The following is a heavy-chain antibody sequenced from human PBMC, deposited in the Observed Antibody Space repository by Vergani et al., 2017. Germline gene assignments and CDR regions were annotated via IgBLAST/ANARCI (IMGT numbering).Heavy chain of an antibody. Sequence: QVQLQESGPGLVKPSETLSLTCSVSGYSISRGYYWGWIRQPPGKGREWIATVFHSGSANYNPSLRRRVTISVETSKNQFSLRLTTLTAADTAVYYCARRLGIAAFWFDPWGQGTLVTVSS. J-gene: IGHJ5*02. CDR1: GYSISRGYY. CDR3: ARRLGIAAFWFDP. D-gene: IGHD6-13*01. V-gene: IGHV4-38-2*02. CDR2: VFHSGSA.